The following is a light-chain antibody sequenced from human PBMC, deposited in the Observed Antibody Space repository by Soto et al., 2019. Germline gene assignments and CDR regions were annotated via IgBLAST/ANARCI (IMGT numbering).Light chain of an antibody. CDR2: EGS. Sequence: QSALTQPASVSGSPGKSITSSCTGTSSDVGSYNLVSWYQQHPGKAPKLMIYEGSKRPSGVSYRFSGSKSGNTASLTSPGLQAEDEADYYCCSYAGSSIHVVFGGGTKLTVL. CDR3: CSYAGSSIHVV. J-gene: IGLJ2*01. V-gene: IGLV2-23*01. CDR1: SSDVGSYNL.